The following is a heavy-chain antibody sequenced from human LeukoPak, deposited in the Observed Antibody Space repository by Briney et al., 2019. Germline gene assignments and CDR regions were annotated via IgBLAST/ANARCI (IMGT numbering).Heavy chain of an antibody. CDR1: GFIYSYYY. V-gene: IGHV3-69-1*01. CDR2: ISSRSTM. CDR3: ARGGCRAAAGTRSAYYYYYYDMDV. Sequence: GGSLRFSCAASGFIYSYYYMNWVRQAPGKGLEWVSSISSRSTMYYADTVKGRFTTSTDKATNSLYLQMNSLRAEDTAVYCCARGGCRAAAGTRSAYYYYYYDMDVWGKGSTVTVSS. J-gene: IGHJ6*04. D-gene: IGHD6-13*01.